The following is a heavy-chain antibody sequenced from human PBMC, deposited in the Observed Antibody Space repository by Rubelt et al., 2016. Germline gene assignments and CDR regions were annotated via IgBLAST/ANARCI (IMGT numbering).Heavy chain of an antibody. CDR1: GYSISSGYY. D-gene: IGHD2-15*01. CDR2: IYYSGSS. J-gene: IGHJ4*02. Sequence: QLQLQESGPGLVKPSETLSLTCTVSGYSISSGYYWSWIRQPPGKGLEWIGYIYYSGSSNYNPSRNSRVSISVDTSKNQFSLKLSSVTAADTAVYYCARRGGGSWGQGTLVTVSS. CDR3: ARRGGGS. V-gene: IGHV4-61*01.